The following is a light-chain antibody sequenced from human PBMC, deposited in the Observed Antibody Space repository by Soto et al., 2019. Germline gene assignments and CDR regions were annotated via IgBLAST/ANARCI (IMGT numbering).Light chain of an antibody. CDR1: SSNIRSNT. CDR3: EAWDDSLNNPV. V-gene: IGLV1-44*01. J-gene: IGLJ2*01. Sequence: QSVLTQPPSASGTPGQRVTFSCSGSSSNIRSNTVNWYQQVPGTAAKLLIYSDDQRPSGVPDRFSGSKSGTSASLAISGLQSEDEADYYCEAWDDSLNNPVFGGGTKVTVL. CDR2: SDD.